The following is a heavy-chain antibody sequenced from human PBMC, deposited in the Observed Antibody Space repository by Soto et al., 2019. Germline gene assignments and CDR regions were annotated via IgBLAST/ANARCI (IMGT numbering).Heavy chain of an antibody. Sequence: EVQLVESGGGLVQPGGSLRLSCAASGFTFSSYEMNWVRQAPGKGLEWVSYISHSGDTKYYADSVKGRLTISRDNARNSLYLQMNSLRAEDTAVYYCARDPLWGSHPSNYYLDKWGQGTLVTVSS. V-gene: IGHV3-48*03. CDR1: GFTFSSYE. CDR2: ISHSGDTK. CDR3: ARDPLWGSHPSNYYLDK. D-gene: IGHD3-16*01. J-gene: IGHJ4*02.